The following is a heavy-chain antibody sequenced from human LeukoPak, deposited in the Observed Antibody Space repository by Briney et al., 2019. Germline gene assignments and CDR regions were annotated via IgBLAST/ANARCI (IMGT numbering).Heavy chain of an antibody. Sequence: GGSLRLSCAASGFTFSTYGMHWVRQAPGKGLEWVAVISDDGNDKYYANSVKGRFTISRDNAKNSLYLQMNSLGAEDTAVYYCARRGTSSSWAHFDYWGQGTLVTVSS. J-gene: IGHJ4*02. CDR3: ARRGTSSSWAHFDY. D-gene: IGHD6-13*01. V-gene: IGHV3-30*03. CDR2: ISDDGNDK. CDR1: GFTFSTYG.